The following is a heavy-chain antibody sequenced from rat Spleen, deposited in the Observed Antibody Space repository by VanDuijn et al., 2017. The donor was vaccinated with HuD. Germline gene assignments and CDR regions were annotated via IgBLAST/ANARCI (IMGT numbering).Heavy chain of an antibody. V-gene: IGHV5S14*01. D-gene: IGHD1-10*01. CDR3: AGHPLYNNYNWFAY. J-gene: IGHJ3*01. CDR2: ISTGGGNT. Sequence: EVQLVESGGDLVQPGRSLKLSCAASGFTFSNFAMAWVRQTPTKGLEWVASISTGGGNTYYRDSVKGRFTISRDNAKNTQYLQMDSLRSEDTATYYCAGHPLYNNYNWFAYWGQGTLVTVSS. CDR1: GFTFSNFA.